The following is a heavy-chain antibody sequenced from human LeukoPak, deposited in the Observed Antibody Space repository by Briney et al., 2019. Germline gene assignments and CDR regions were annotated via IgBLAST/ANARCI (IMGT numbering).Heavy chain of an antibody. D-gene: IGHD6-13*01. J-gene: IGHJ5*02. Sequence: PGRSLRLSCAASRFTFSSYGMHWVCQAPGKGLEWVAVIWYDGSNKYYADSVKGRFTISRDNSKNTLYLQMNSLRAEDTAVYYCARDHSAAAVPEDWFDPWGQGTLVTVSS. CDR1: RFTFSSYG. CDR2: IWYDGSNK. CDR3: ARDHSAAAVPEDWFDP. V-gene: IGHV3-33*01.